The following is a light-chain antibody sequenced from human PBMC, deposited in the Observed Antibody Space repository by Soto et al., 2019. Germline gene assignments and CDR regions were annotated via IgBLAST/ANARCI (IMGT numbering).Light chain of an antibody. CDR2: GAS. CDR1: QTISNSL. J-gene: IGKJ5*01. V-gene: IGKV3-20*01. CDR3: QQYGRAPIT. Sequence: EIVLTQSPGTLSLSPGERATLSCRASQTISNSLLAWYQQKLGQSPRLLIYGASSRATGIPDRFIGSGSGTDFTLTISRLEPEGFAVYACQQYGRAPITFGQGTRLEIK.